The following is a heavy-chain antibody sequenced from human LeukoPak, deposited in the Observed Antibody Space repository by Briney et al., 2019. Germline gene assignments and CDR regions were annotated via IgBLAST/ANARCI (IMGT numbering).Heavy chain of an antibody. CDR1: GFNLSYYS. Sequence: GGSLRLSCTASGFNLSYYSMSWVRQAPGKGLEWVANIKQDGSDKHYVDSVKGRFTISRDNGKNSLYLQMNSLRAEDTVVYYCARYNWLEFWGQGTLVTVSS. V-gene: IGHV3-7*01. CDR2: IKQDGSDK. J-gene: IGHJ5*01. CDR3: ARYNWLEF.